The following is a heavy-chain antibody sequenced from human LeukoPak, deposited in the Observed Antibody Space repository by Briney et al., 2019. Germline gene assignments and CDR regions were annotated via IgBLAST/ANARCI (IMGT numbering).Heavy chain of an antibody. CDR2: INPNSGGT. CDR3: ARGRLTTLVQLWSFVVDY. D-gene: IGHD5-18*01. CDR1: GYTFTGYY. V-gene: IGHV1-2*04. J-gene: IGHJ4*02. Sequence: ASVKVSCKASGYTFTGYYMHWVRQAPGQGLEWMGWINPNSGGTNYAQKFQGWVTMTRDTSISTAYMELSRLRSDDTAVYYCARGRLTTLVQLWSFVVDYWGQGTLVTVSS.